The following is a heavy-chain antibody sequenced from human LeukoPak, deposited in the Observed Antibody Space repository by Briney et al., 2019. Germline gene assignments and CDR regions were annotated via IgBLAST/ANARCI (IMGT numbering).Heavy chain of an antibody. D-gene: IGHD1-14*01. Sequence: ASVKVSCKASGYTFTSYDINWVRQATGQGPEWMGWMNPNSGNTVYAQKFQGRVTMTRNTSISTAYMELSSLRSEDTAVYYCARGLGNRAYYYGMDVWGQGTTVTVSS. CDR1: GYTFTSYD. J-gene: IGHJ6*02. CDR3: ARGLGNRAYYYGMDV. V-gene: IGHV1-8*01. CDR2: MNPNSGNT.